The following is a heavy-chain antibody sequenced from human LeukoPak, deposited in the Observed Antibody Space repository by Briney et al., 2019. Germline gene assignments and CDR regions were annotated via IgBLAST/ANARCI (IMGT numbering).Heavy chain of an antibody. Sequence: GGSLRLSCAASGFTFSSYWMHWVRQAPGKGLVWVSHINSDGTTTSYADSVKGRFTISRDNAKNTLHLQMSSLRAEDTAVYYCARPGGGSYCSGGSCYDYWGQGALVTVSS. CDR2: INSDGTTT. CDR3: ARPGGGSYCSGGSCYDY. V-gene: IGHV3-74*01. D-gene: IGHD2-15*01. CDR1: GFTFSSYW. J-gene: IGHJ4*02.